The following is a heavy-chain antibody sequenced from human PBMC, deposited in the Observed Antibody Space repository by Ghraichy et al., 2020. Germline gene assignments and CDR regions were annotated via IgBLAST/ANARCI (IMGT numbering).Heavy chain of an antibody. CDR3: AALPRAGYSSGWG. Sequence: GGSLRLSCAASGFTFSNFWMSWVRQAPGKGLEWVSNIKEDGSERTYVGSVKGRFTISRDNAKNSLFLQMTGLRADDTSVYFCAALPRAGYSSGWGGGQGTLVTVSS. V-gene: IGHV3-7*01. CDR2: IKEDGSER. CDR1: GFTFSNFW. D-gene: IGHD6-25*01. J-gene: IGHJ4*02.